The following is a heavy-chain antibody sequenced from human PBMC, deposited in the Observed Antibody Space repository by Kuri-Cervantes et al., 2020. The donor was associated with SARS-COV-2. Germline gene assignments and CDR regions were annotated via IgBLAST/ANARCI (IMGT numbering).Heavy chain of an antibody. CDR2: IKSKTDGGTT. CDR1: GFTFSNAW. Sequence: GGSLRSCAASGFTFSNAWMSWVRQAPGKGLEWVGRIKSKTDGGTTDYAAPVKGRFTISRDDSKNTLYLQMNSLKTEDTAVYYCTTDQILGMQAFDIWGQGTMVTVSS. CDR3: TTDQILGMQAFDI. V-gene: IGHV3-15*01. D-gene: IGHD7-27*01. J-gene: IGHJ3*02.